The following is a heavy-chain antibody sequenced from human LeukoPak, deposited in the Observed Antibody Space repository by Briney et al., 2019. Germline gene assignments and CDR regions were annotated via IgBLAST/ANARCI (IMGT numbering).Heavy chain of an antibody. CDR2: IYYSGST. CDR3: ARALPHAKSSIAARRYYYYYMDV. Sequence: SETLSLTCTVSGGSISSYYWSWIRQPPGKGLEWIGYIYYSGSTNYNPSLKSRVTISVDTSKNQFSLKLSSVTAADTAVYYCARALPHAKSSIAARRYYYYYMDVWGKGTTVTVSS. D-gene: IGHD6-6*01. J-gene: IGHJ6*03. V-gene: IGHV4-59*08. CDR1: GGSISSYY.